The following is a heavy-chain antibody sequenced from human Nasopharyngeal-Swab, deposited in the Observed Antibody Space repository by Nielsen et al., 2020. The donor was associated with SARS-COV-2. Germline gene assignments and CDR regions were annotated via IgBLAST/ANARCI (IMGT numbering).Heavy chain of an antibody. CDR2: INPSGGST. J-gene: IGHJ5*02. CDR3: ARDRITMVRGVIPLTNWFDP. D-gene: IGHD3-10*01. V-gene: IGHV1-46*01. Sequence: ASVKVSCKASGYTFTSYYMHWVRQAPGQGLEWMGIINPSGGSTSYAQKFQGRVTMTRDTSTSTVYMELSSLRSEDTAVYYCARDRITMVRGVIPLTNWFDPWGQGTLVTVSS. CDR1: GYTFTSYY.